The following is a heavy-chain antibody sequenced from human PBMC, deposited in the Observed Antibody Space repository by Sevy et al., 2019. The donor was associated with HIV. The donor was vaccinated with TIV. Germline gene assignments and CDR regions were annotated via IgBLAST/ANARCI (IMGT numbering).Heavy chain of an antibody. D-gene: IGHD2-2*01. CDR2: ISAYNGNT. CDR1: GYTFTSYG. J-gene: IGHJ4*02. Sequence: ASVKVSCKASGYTFTSYGISWVRQAPGQGLEWMGWISAYNGNTNYAQKLQGRVTMTTDTSTSTAYMELRSLRSDDTAVYYWARAPVVVPAAAIDYWGQGTLVTVSS. V-gene: IGHV1-18*01. CDR3: ARAPVVVPAAAIDY.